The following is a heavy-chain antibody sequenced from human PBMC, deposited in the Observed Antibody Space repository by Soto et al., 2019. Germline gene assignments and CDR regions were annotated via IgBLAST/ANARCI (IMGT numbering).Heavy chain of an antibody. Sequence: QVQLVQSGAEVKKPGASVKVSCKASGYTFTSYDINWVRQATGHGLEWMGWMNPNSGNTGYAQKFEGRVTMTRTTYISTAYMELSSLRSEDTAVYYCARGRGGYDYYYYGIYVWGQGTTVTVSS. CDR3: ARGRGGYDYYYYGIYV. J-gene: IGHJ6*02. V-gene: IGHV1-8*01. D-gene: IGHD5-12*01. CDR2: MNPNSGNT. CDR1: GYTFTSYD.